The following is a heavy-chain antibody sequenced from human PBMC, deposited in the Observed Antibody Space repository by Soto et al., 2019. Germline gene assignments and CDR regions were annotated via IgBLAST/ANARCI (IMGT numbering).Heavy chain of an antibody. J-gene: IGHJ6*02. CDR2: ISAYNYNT. CDR3: ARAGGRNFYYGMDA. D-gene: IGHD2-8*02. Sequence: GASVKVSCKASGYTFSSYGISWVRQAPGQGHEWMGWISAYNYNTNYAQKVQGRVTMTTDTSTSTAYMELRSLRSDDTAIYYCARAGGRNFYYGMDAWGQGTTVTVS. CDR1: GYTFSSYG. V-gene: IGHV1-18*01.